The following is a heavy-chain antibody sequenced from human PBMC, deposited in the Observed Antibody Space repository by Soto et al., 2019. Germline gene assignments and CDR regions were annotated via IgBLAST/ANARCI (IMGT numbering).Heavy chain of an antibody. CDR3: VKGSDVARQELDY. CDR2: ISADGSDK. V-gene: IGHV3-30*18. Sequence: GGSLRLSCAASGFSFSNFGMHWVRQAPDKGQEWVAAISADGSDKYFSGSVKGRFSISRDNSKNTLFLQMNSLRVEDTAVYYCVKGSDVARQELDYWGQGTLVTVSS. D-gene: IGHD3-3*01. J-gene: IGHJ4*02. CDR1: GFSFSNFG.